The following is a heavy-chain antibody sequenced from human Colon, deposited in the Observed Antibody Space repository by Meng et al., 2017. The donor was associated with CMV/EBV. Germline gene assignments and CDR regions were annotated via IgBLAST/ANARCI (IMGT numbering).Heavy chain of an antibody. CDR2: ISPGGGET. Sequence: GGSLRLSCAASGFAFSTSGMRWVRQAPGKGLEWVAGISPGGGETYYAQSVRGRFTVSRDNAKNMVFLQLNSLRAEDTAVYYCAKGHKTEGVHPRYYGLDVWGQGTTVTVSS. D-gene: IGHD2-21*02. CDR1: GFAFSTSG. V-gene: IGHV3-23*01. J-gene: IGHJ6*02. CDR3: AKGHKTEGVHPRYYGLDV.